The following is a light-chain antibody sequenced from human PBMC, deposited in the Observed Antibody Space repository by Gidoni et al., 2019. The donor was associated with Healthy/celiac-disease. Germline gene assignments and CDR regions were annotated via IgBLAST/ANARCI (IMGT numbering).Light chain of an antibody. J-gene: IGKJ2*01. CDR2: DAS. V-gene: IGKV1-33*01. CDR1: PDISNY. Sequence: DIQMTQSPPSLSASVGYRVTITCQASPDISNYLNWYQQKPGKAPKLLIYDASNLETGAPSRFSGGGSGTDFTFTISSLQPEDIATYYCQQYDNLPSYTFGQGTKLEIK. CDR3: QQYDNLPSYT.